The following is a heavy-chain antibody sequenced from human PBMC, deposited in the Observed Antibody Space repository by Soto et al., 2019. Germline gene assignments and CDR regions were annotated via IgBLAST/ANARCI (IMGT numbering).Heavy chain of an antibody. J-gene: IGHJ4*02. D-gene: IGHD6-19*01. CDR3: ARDLGGWPDY. V-gene: IGHV1-3*01. Sequence: QVQLVQSGAEVKKPGASVKVSCKASVYTFTSYAIHWVRQAPGQRLEWMGWINAGNGNTKYSQKFRDRVTITRDTSASTAYMELSSLSSEETAVYYCARDLGGWPDYWGQGTLVTVSS. CDR2: INAGNGNT. CDR1: VYTFTSYA.